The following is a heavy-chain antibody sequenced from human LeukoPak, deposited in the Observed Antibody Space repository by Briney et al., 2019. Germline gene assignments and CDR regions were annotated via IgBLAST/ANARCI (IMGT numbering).Heavy chain of an antibody. V-gene: IGHV3-23*01. CDR2: ISGGGGST. CDR1: GSTFSSYA. Sequence: PGGSLRLSCAASGSTFSSYAMSWVRQAPGKGLEWVSAISGGGGSTYYADSVKGRFTISRDNSKNTLYLQMNSLRAEDTAVYYCAKCTTGTMDWFDPWGQGTVVTVSS. CDR3: AKCTTGTMDWFDP. J-gene: IGHJ5*02. D-gene: IGHD1-1*01.